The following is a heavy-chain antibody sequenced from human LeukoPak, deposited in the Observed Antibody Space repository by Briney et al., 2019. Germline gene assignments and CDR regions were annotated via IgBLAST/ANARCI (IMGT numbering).Heavy chain of an antibody. CDR2: ISYDGSNK. Sequence: PGGSLRLSCAASGFTFSSYAMHWVRQAPGKGLEWVAVISYDGSNKYYADSVKGRFTISRDNAKNSLYLQMNSLRAEDTAVYYCARDWSGWYFDYWGQGTLVTVSS. D-gene: IGHD3-3*01. CDR3: ARDWSGWYFDY. J-gene: IGHJ4*02. CDR1: GFTFSSYA. V-gene: IGHV3-30-3*01.